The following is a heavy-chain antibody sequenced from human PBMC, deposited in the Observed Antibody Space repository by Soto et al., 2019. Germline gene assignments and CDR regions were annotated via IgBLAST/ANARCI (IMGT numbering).Heavy chain of an antibody. Sequence: QVQLVQSGAEVKKPGSSVKVSCKASGGTFSSYAISWVRQAPGQGLAWMGGIIPIFGTANYAQKFQGRVTMTADESTSTAYMELSSLRSEDTAVYYCAREGMVVGAATHWYFDLWGRGTLVTVSS. V-gene: IGHV1-69*01. CDR3: AREGMVVGAATHWYFDL. J-gene: IGHJ2*01. CDR1: GGTFSSYA. D-gene: IGHD2-15*01. CDR2: IIPIFGTA.